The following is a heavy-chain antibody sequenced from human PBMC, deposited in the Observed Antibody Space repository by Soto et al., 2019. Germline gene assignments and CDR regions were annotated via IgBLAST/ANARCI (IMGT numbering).Heavy chain of an antibody. D-gene: IGHD2-21*01. V-gene: IGHV1-69*06. Sequence: QVQLVQSGAAVKKPGSSVKVSCKASGGNFNNYAISWVRQAPAQGLQWMGGIIPIIDTTHYAQKLQGRVTISADRGRTTVYMELTGLTSDDSATYFCARAPSDRDALSLWGQGTVVTVSS. CDR2: IIPIIDTT. CDR3: ARAPSDRDALSL. CDR1: GGNFNNYA. J-gene: IGHJ3*01.